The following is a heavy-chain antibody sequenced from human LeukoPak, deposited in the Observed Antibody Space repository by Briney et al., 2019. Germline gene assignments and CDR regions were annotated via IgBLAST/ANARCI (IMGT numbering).Heavy chain of an antibody. J-gene: IGHJ4*02. CDR1: GGSFSGYY. D-gene: IGHD4-11*01. Sequence: KPSETLSLTCAVYGGSFSGYYWTWIRQPPGKGLEWIGEINHSGSTNYNPSLKSRVTISVDTSRNQFSLKLSSVTAADTAVYYCARGRSNYSWGQGTLVTVSS. CDR3: ARGRSNYS. V-gene: IGHV4-34*01. CDR2: INHSGST.